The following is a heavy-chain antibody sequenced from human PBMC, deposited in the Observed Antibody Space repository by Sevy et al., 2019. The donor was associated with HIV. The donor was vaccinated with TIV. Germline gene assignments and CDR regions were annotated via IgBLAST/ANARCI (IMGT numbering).Heavy chain of an antibody. CDR2: TIPIFGTA. CDR3: ARGGERFLEWIGPFDP. Sequence: ASVKVSCKASGGTFSSYAISWVRQAPGQGLEWMGGTIPIFGTANYAQKFQGRVTITADESTSTAYMELGSLRSEDTAVYYCARGGERFLEWIGPFDPWGQGTLVTVSS. CDR1: GGTFSSYA. D-gene: IGHD3-3*01. J-gene: IGHJ5*02. V-gene: IGHV1-69*13.